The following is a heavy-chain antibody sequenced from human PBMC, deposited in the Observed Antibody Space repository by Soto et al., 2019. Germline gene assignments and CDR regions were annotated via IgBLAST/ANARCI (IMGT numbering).Heavy chain of an antibody. CDR3: ARAEYFYDSSGYYAAPLFVH. Sequence: NPSETLSLTCTVSDGSISSYYWTWIRQSAGKGLEWIGRIYDSGSTNYNPSLKSRVTLSVDRAKKNFSLKLTSVTAADTAVYYCARAEYFYDSSGYYAAPLFVHWGHGVLVTVSS. J-gene: IGHJ4*01. D-gene: IGHD3-22*01. V-gene: IGHV4-4*07. CDR2: IYDSGST. CDR1: DGSISSYY.